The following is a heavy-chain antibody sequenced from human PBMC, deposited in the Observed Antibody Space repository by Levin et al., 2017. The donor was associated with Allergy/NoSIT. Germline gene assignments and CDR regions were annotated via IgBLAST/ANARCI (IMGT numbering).Heavy chain of an antibody. CDR1: GFTFSSYA. Sequence: AGGSLRLSCAASGFTFSSYAMNWVRQAPGKGLEWVAVISSDESNKYYAGSVKGRFTISRDNSKNTLYLQMDSLRAEDTAVYYCAKQIGYHNNYFDYWGQGTLVTVSS. CDR2: ISSDESNK. V-gene: IGHV3-30*18. CDR3: AKQIGYHNNYFDY. D-gene: IGHD3-10*01. J-gene: IGHJ4*02.